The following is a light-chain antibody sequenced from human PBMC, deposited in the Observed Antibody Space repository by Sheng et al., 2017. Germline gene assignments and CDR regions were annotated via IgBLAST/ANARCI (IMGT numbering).Light chain of an antibody. CDR1: SSNIGTNS. V-gene: IGLV1-44*01. CDR2: INN. CDR3: AAWDYRLNAYV. J-gene: IGLJ1*01. Sequence: QSVLTQPPSASGTPGQRVTISCSGSSSNIGTNSVNWYQQLPGTAPRLLIYINNQRPSGVPDRFSGSKSGTSASLAISGLHSDDEADYYCAAWDYRLNAYVFGSGTKVTVL.